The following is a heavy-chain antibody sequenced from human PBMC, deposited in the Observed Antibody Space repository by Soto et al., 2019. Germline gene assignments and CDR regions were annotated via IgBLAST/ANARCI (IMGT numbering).Heavy chain of an antibody. CDR3: AREELLALDY. CDR2: ISYDGSNK. J-gene: IGHJ4*02. Sequence: GGSLRLSCAASGFPFSSYAMHWVRQAPGKGLEWVTVISYDGSNKYYADSVKGRFTISRDNSKNTLYLQMNSLRAEDTAVYYCAREELLALDYWGQGTLVTVSS. V-gene: IGHV3-30-3*01. D-gene: IGHD1-26*01. CDR1: GFPFSSYA.